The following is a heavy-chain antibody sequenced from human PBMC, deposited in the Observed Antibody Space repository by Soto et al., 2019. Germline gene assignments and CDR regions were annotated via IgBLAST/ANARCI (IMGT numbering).Heavy chain of an antibody. D-gene: IGHD6-6*01. CDR3: ASFDPGSSYYYGMDV. CDR2: INSDGSNT. J-gene: IGHJ6*02. V-gene: IGHV3-74*01. Sequence: PGGSLRLSCAASGFTFSSYWMHWVRQAPGKGLVWVSRINSDGSNTSYADSVKGRFTISRDNAKNTLYVQMNSLRAEDTAVYFCASFDPGSSYYYGMDVWGQGTTVTVSS. CDR1: GFTFSSYW.